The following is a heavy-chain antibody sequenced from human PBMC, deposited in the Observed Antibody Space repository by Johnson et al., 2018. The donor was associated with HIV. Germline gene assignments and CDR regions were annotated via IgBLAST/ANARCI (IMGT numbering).Heavy chain of an antibody. CDR3: ARLRRQKGGGAFDV. CDR1: GFTVSSYA. D-gene: IGHD4-17*01. CDR2: MRGGGGSA. J-gene: IGHJ3*01. Sequence: VQLVESGGGLVQPGGSLRLSCAASGFTVSSYAMSWVRLNPGKGLEWVSSMRGGGGSAYYSDSVKGRFTISSDTSKNTVDLQMNSRGDVDTAVYYCARLRRQKGGGAFDVWGQGTLVTVSS. V-gene: IGHV3-23*04.